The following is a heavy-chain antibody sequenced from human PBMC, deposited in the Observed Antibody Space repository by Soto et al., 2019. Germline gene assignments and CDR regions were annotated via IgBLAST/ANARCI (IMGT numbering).Heavy chain of an antibody. CDR1: GFTFSGSA. J-gene: IGHJ4*02. CDR2: IRSKANSYAT. V-gene: IGHV3-73*01. CDR3: TRPYGGNSHLDY. D-gene: IGHD4-17*01. Sequence: GGSLRLSCAASGFTFSGSAMHWVRQASGKGLEWVGRIRSKANSYATAYAASVKGRFTISRDDSKNTAYLQMNSLKTEDTAVYYCTRPYGGNSHLDYWGQGTLVTVSS.